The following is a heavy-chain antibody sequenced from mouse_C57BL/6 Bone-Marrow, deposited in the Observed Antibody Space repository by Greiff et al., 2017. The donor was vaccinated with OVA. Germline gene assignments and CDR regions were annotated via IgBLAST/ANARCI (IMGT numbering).Heavy chain of an antibody. CDR1: GYTFTSYW. J-gene: IGHJ2*01. CDR2: IDPSDSET. Sequence: VQLQQPGAELVRPGSSVKLSCKASGYTFTSYWMHWVKQRPIQGLEWIGNIDPSDSETHYNQKFKDKATLTVDKSSSTAYMQLSSLTSENSAVYYGARECITTIVASFDYWGKGTTLTVSS. V-gene: IGHV1-52*01. D-gene: IGHD1-1*01. CDR3: ARECITTIVASFDY.